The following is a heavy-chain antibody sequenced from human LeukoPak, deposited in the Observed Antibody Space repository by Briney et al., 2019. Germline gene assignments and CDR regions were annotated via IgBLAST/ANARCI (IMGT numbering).Heavy chain of an antibody. CDR2: ISWNSASL. CDR1: GFTFNDYV. Sequence: GGSLRLSCAASGFTFNDYVMHWVRQPPGKGLEWVSAISWNSASLGYADSVKGRFTISRDNAKNSLYLQMNSLRTEDTALYYCAKDLSRYSYVSTPESWGQGTPVTVSS. V-gene: IGHV3-9*01. D-gene: IGHD5-18*01. CDR3: AKDLSRYSYVSTPES. J-gene: IGHJ5*02.